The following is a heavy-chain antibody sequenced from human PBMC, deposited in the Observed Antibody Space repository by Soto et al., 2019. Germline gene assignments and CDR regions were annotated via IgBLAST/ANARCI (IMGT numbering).Heavy chain of an antibody. D-gene: IGHD3-10*01. J-gene: IGHJ4*02. V-gene: IGHV3-33*01. Sequence: QVQLVESGGGVVQPGRSLRLSCATSGFTFSGYAIHWVRQAPGKGLEWVAILWYDGSIEYYADSVKGRFTISRDSSKTALYLQMNSLRGDDTAVYYCARVSGRGYFDYWGQGTLVTVSS. CDR2: LWYDGSIE. CDR3: ARVSGRGYFDY. CDR1: GFTFSGYA.